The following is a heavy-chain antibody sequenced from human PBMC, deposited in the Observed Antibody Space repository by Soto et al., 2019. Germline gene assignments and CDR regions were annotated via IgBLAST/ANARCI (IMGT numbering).Heavy chain of an antibody. CDR2: IYSGGST. CDR3: ARDLGYCSGGSCYYYYYGMDV. V-gene: IGHV3-53*01. J-gene: IGHJ6*02. D-gene: IGHD2-15*01. CDR1: GFIVSSNY. Sequence: GGSLRLSCAASGFIVSSNYMSWVRQAPGKGLEWVSVIYSGGSTYYADSVKGRFTISRDNSKNTLYLQMNSLRAEDTAVYYCARDLGYCSGGSCYYYYYGMDVWGQGTTVTVS.